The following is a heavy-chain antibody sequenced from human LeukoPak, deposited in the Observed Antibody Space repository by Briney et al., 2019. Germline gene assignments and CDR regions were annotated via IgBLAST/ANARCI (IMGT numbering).Heavy chain of an antibody. J-gene: IGHJ4*02. V-gene: IGHV4-61*02. CDR2: IYTGGST. Sequence: SETLSLTCTVSGGSISSGSYYWSWIRQPAGKGLEWIGRIYTGGSTNYNPSLKSRVTISVDTSKNQFSLKLSSVTAADTAVYYCARSSAVVVAATFDYWGQGTLVTVSS. CDR3: ARSSAVVVAATFDY. D-gene: IGHD2-15*01. CDR1: GGSISSGSYY.